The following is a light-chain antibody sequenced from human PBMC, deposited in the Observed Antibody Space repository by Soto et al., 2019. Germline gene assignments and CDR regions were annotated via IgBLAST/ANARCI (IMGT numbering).Light chain of an antibody. CDR2: DVT. CDR3: SSYTSSSTPLV. V-gene: IGLV2-14*01. J-gene: IGLJ3*02. Sequence: SALTQPASVSGSPGQSITISCTGTSSDVGGYNYVAWYQQHPGKAPKLMIYDVTNRPSGVSNRFSGSKSGNTASLTISGLQAEDEADYYCSSYTSSSTPLVFGGGTKVTVL. CDR1: SSDVGGYNY.